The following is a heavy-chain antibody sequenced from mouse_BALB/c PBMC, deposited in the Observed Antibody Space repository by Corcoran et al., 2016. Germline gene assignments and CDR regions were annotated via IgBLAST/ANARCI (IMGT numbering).Heavy chain of an antibody. CDR2: IDPANGST. CDR3: GRSREGNYVVY. D-gene: IGHD2-1*01. CDR1: GFNIKATY. V-gene: IGHV14-3*02. J-gene: IGHJ2*01. Sequence: EVQLQQSGAELVKPGASVKLSCTASGFNIKATYMHWVKQRPEQGLEWIGRIDPANGSTKYDPKFQGKATMTADTSSNTVYLQLSSLTSEATAVYYCGRSREGNYVVYWGQGTTLTVSS.